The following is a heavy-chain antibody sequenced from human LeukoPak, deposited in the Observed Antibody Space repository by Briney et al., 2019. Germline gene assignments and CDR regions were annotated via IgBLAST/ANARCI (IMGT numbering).Heavy chain of an antibody. CDR3: ARGRAPHYFDY. CDR1: GGSISSYY. Sequence: SETLSLTCTVSGGSISSYYWSWIRQPPGMGLEWIGYIYYSGTTNYNSSLKSRVTISVDMSKNHSSLKLSSVTAADTAVYYCARGRAPHYFDYWGQGTLATVSS. V-gene: IGHV4-59*01. J-gene: IGHJ4*02. CDR2: IYYSGTT.